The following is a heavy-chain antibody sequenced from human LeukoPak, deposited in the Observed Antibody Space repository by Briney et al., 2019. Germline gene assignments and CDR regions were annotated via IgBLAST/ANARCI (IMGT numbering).Heavy chain of an antibody. CDR1: GGSISSGSYY. CDR2: IYTSGST. CDR3: ASEYSSSSPFDY. V-gene: IGHV4-61*02. D-gene: IGHD6-13*01. Sequence: SETLSLTCTVSGGSISSGSYYWRWIRQPAGKGLEWIGRIYTSGSTNYNPSLKSRVTISVDTSKNQFSLKLSSVTAADTAVYYCASEYSSSSPFDYWGQGTLVTVSS. J-gene: IGHJ4*02.